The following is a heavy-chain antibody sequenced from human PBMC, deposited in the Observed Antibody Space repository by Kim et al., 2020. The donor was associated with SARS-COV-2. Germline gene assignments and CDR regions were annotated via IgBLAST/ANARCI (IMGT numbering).Heavy chain of an antibody. Sequence: PSLKSRVTISVDTSKNQSSLKLSSVTAADTAVYYCARRSGTTYYYYGMDVWGQGTTVTVSS. J-gene: IGHJ6*02. V-gene: IGHV4-31*02. D-gene: IGHD1-7*01. CDR3: ARRSGTTYYYYGMDV.